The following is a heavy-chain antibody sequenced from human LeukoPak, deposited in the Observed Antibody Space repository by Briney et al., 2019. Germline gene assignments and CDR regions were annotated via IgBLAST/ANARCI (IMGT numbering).Heavy chain of an antibody. CDR3: AATPEIRQQLVTDDDY. J-gene: IGHJ4*02. CDR1: GFTVGSNY. V-gene: IGHV3-66*01. Sequence: QSGGSLRLSCTASGFTVGSNYMSWVRQAPGKGLEWVSVIYSSGGTYYADSVKGRFSVSRDNSQKTMYLQMNSLRVEDTAVYYCAATPEIRQQLVTDDDYWGQGTLVTVSS. CDR2: IYSSGGT. D-gene: IGHD6-13*01.